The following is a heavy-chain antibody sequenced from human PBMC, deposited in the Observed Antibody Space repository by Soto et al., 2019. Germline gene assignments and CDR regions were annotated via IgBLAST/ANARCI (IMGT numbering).Heavy chain of an antibody. J-gene: IGHJ5*02. CDR2: IWDDGSDK. D-gene: IGHD3-22*01. CDR3: ARDPQINSDTSGYVGS. Sequence: GGSLRLSCAASGFTFRSYGMHWVRQAPGKGLEWVAVIWDDGSDKRYADSVKGRFTVSRDNSKNTLFLQMSSLRAEDTAVYYCARDPQINSDTSGYVGSWGPGTLVTVSS. CDR1: GFTFRSYG. V-gene: IGHV3-33*01.